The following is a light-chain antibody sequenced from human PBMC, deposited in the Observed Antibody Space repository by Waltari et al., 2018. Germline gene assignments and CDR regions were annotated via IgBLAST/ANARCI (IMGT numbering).Light chain of an antibody. V-gene: IGLV2-23*01. Sequence: QSALTQPASVSGSPGQSITISCTGTSSDVGSYNLVSWYQKHPGKAPKLMIYEGSKRPSGVSNRFSGSKSGNTASRTISVLQAEDEAAYYCCSYAGSSTVVFGGGTKLTVL. CDR1: SSDVGSYNL. CDR3: CSYAGSSTVV. CDR2: EGS. J-gene: IGLJ2*01.